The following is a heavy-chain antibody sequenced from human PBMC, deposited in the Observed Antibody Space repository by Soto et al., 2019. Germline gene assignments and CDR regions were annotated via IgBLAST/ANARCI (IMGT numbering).Heavy chain of an antibody. CDR2: IGTAGDT. V-gene: IGHV3-13*01. CDR1: GFTLSSYG. CDR3: ARGEWLRNPYGMDV. Sequence: HRGGSLRLSCAASGFTLSSYGMHWVRQATGKGLEWVSAIGTAGDTYYPGSVKGRFTISRENAKNSLYLQMNSLRAGDTAVYYCARGEWLRNPYGMDVWGQGTTVTVSS. D-gene: IGHD3-3*01. J-gene: IGHJ6*02.